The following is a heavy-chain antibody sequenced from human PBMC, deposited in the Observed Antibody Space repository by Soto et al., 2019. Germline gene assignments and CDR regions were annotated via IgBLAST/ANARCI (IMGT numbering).Heavy chain of an antibody. D-gene: IGHD3-3*01. CDR3: ARDRGPYYDFWSGYYTEAFDI. CDR2: ISAYNGNT. J-gene: IGHJ3*02. V-gene: IGHV1-18*01. Sequence: QVQLVQSGAEVKKPGASVKVSCKASGYTFTSYGISWVRQAPGQGLEWMGWISAYNGNTNYAQKLQGRVTMTTDTSKSTAYMELRSLRSDDTAVYYCARDRGPYYDFWSGYYTEAFDIWGQGTMVTVSS. CDR1: GYTFTSYG.